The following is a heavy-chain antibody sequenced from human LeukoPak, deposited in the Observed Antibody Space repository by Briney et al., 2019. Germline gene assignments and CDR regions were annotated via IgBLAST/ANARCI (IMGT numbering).Heavy chain of an antibody. J-gene: IGHJ4*02. V-gene: IGHV1-69*13. D-gene: IGHD6-13*01. CDR3: ARAPPMAAAGTYFDY. CDR2: IIPIFGTA. Sequence: GASAKVSCKASGGTFSSYAISWVRQAPGQGLEWMGGIIPIFGTANYAQKFQGRVTITADESTSTAYMELSSLRSEDTAVYYCARAPPMAAAGTYFDYWGQGTLVAVSS. CDR1: GGTFSSYA.